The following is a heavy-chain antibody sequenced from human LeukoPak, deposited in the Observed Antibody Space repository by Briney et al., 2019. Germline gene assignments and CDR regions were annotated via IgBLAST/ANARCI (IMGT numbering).Heavy chain of an antibody. CDR2: IYTTGST. Sequence: SETLSLTCTVSGGSINNYYWSWIRQPAGKGLEWIGRIYTTGSTNYNPSLKSRITMSVDTSKNQFSLKLSSVTAADTAVYYCARDSGTTGEVKFDPWGQGTLVTVSS. J-gene: IGHJ5*02. CDR3: ARDSGTTGEVKFDP. V-gene: IGHV4-4*07. D-gene: IGHD3-10*01. CDR1: GGSINNYY.